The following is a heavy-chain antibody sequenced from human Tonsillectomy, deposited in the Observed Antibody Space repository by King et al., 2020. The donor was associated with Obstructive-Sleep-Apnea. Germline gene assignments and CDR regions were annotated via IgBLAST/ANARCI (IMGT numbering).Heavy chain of an antibody. Sequence: NASGYTFTSYGISWVRQAPGQGLEWRGWISAYNGNTNYAQQLQGRVTMTTDTSTSTAYMELRSLRSDDTAVYYCARDWSSSWDYNYGMDVWGQGTTVTV. V-gene: IGHV1-18*01. J-gene: IGHJ6*02. D-gene: IGHD6-13*01. CDR1: GYTFTSYG. CDR2: ISAYNGNT. CDR3: ARDWSSSWDYNYGMDV.